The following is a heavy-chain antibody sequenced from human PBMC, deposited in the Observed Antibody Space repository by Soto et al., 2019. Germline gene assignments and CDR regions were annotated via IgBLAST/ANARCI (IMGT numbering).Heavy chain of an antibody. Sequence: PGGSLRLSCAASGFTFSSYSINWVRQAPGKGLEWVSSISGSSSYIYYADSVKGRFTISRDNAKNSLYLQMNSLRAEDTAVYYCATGTVGATGVFYWGQRILVTVCS. CDR3: ATGTVGATGVFY. J-gene: IGHJ4*02. CDR2: ISGSSSYI. V-gene: IGHV3-21*01. CDR1: GFTFSSYS. D-gene: IGHD1-26*01.